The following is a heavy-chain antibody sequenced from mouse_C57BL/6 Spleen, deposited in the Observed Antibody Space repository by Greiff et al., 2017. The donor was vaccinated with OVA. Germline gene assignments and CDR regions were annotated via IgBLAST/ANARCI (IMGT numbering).Heavy chain of an antibody. J-gene: IGHJ1*03. V-gene: IGHV5-9*01. D-gene: IGHD2-13*01. CDR3: ARHDGDYLYCEV. CDR1: GFTFSSYT. Sequence: EVHLVESGGGLVKPGGSLKLSCAASGFTFSSYTMSWVRQTPEKRLEWVATISGGGGNTYYPDSVKGRFTISRDNAKNTLYLQMSSLRSEDTALYYCARHDGDYLYCEVWGTGTTVTVSS. CDR2: ISGGGGNT.